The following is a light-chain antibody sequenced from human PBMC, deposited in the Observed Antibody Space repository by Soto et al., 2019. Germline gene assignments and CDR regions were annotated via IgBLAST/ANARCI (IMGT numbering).Light chain of an antibody. Sequence: EIVMTQSPATLSVSPGERATLSCGASHSFSSNLAWYQQKPGQAPRLLIYCASTRATGIPARFSGSGSGTEFTLTISSLQSEDVAVYYCQQYNNWPRRTFGQGTKVDIK. CDR1: HSFSSN. CDR3: QQYNNWPRRT. CDR2: CAS. J-gene: IGKJ1*01. V-gene: IGKV3-15*01.